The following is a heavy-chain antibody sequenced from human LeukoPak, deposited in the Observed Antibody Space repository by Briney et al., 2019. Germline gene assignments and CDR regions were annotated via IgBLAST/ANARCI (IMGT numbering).Heavy chain of an antibody. V-gene: IGHV4-39*07. CDR3: ARELRYDNSDSGAF. CDR1: GGSISSSFYY. CDR2: IYYSGST. D-gene: IGHD3-22*01. J-gene: IGHJ3*01. Sequence: SETLSLTCTVSGGSISSSFYYWGWIRQPPGKGLEWIGSIYYSGSTYYNPSLKSRVTISVDTSKNQFSLKLSSVTAADTAVYYCARELRYDNSDSGAFWGQGTVVTVSS.